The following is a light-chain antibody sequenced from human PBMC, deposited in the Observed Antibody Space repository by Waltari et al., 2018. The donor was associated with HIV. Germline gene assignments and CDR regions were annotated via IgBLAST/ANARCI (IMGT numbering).Light chain of an antibody. Sequence: QSALTQPPSVSGSPGQSVTISCTGTNSDIGRYVSWYQQHPGQATRLMIFDVSQRPSEISARFSGSKSGTTASLTISGLQTDDEADYFCSSYTGTIKLFGGGTKLTVL. CDR1: NSDIGRY. CDR3: SSYTGTIKL. J-gene: IGLJ3*02. V-gene: IGLV2-14*03. CDR2: DVS.